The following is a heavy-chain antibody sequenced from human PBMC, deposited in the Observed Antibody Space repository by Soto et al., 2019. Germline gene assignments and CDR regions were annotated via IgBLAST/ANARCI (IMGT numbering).Heavy chain of an antibody. CDR3: ARGVDTAKAGY. V-gene: IGHV3-53*01. CDR1: GFTVSSNY. J-gene: IGHJ4*02. Sequence: VQLVESGGGLIQPGGSLRLSCAASGFTVSSNYMTWVRQAPGRGPEWVSTIYHGGNTYYADSVKGRFTISRDNSKNMLYLQRNSLRAEDTAVYYCARGVDTAKAGYWGQGTLVTVSS. CDR2: IYHGGNT. D-gene: IGHD5-18*01.